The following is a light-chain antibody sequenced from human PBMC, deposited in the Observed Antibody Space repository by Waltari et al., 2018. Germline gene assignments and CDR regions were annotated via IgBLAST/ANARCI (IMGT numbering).Light chain of an antibody. CDR2: DAS. Sequence: EIVLTQSPATLSLSPGERATLSCRASQSVSSYFGWYQQKPGQAHRLLIYDASTRATGVPGRFSGSGSGTDFTLTISSLEPEDFAIYYCQQRSTWPILTFGGGTKVEIK. CDR1: QSVSSY. J-gene: IGKJ4*01. CDR3: QQRSTWPILT. V-gene: IGKV3-11*01.